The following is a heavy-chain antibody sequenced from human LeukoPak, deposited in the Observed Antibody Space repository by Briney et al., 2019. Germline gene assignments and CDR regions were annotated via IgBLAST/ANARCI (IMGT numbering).Heavy chain of an antibody. CDR2: VNGGGFYT. CDR1: GFTFSSSA. J-gene: IGHJ4*02. Sequence: GGSLRLSCAVSGFTFSSSAMSWVRQAPGKGLEWVSSVNGGGFYTWYADTVKGRFTISRDNSKNMLYLQMNSLRAEDTAIYYCATYRQVLLPFESWGQGTLVTVSS. D-gene: IGHD2-8*02. V-gene: IGHV3-23*01. CDR3: ATYRQVLLPFES.